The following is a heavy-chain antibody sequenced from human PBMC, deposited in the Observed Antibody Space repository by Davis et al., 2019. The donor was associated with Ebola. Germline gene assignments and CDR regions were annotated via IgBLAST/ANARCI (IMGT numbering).Heavy chain of an antibody. CDR1: GFTFSSYA. CDR2: ISGSGGST. Sequence: GESLKISCAASGFTFSSYAMSWVRQAPGKGLEWVSAISGSGGSTYYADSVKGRFTISRDNSKNTVYLQMNSLRAEDTAVYYCARGADPWDLSYFDYWGQGALVTVSS. D-gene: IGHD1-26*01. V-gene: IGHV3-23*01. CDR3: ARGADPWDLSYFDY. J-gene: IGHJ4*02.